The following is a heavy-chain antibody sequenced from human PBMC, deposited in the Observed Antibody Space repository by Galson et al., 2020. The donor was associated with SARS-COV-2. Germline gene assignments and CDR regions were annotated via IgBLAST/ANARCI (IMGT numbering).Heavy chain of an antibody. CDR2: IYWDDDK. CDR3: AHLRGWRFYDILAGIYNWGSCYFDY. Sequence: SGPTLVKPTQTFTLTCTFSGFSLSTSGVGVGWIRQPPGKALEWLALIYWDDDKSYSPSLKSRLTITKDTSKNQVVLTMTNMDPVDTATYDVAHLRGWRFYDILAGIYNWGSCYFDYWGQGTLVSVSS. V-gene: IGHV2-5*02. CDR1: GFSLSTSGVG. J-gene: IGHJ4*02. D-gene: IGHD3-9*01.